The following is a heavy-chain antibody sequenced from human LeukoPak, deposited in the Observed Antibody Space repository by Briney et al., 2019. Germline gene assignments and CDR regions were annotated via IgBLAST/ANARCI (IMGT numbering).Heavy chain of an antibody. Sequence: ASVTVSCKASGYTFTGYYIHWVRQAPGQGLEWMGWIYPNSGVTNYAQKFQGRVTMTRDTSISTAYIDLSRLRSDDTAVYYCAREEAVPDYWGQGTLVTVSS. J-gene: IGHJ4*02. CDR2: IYPNSGVT. V-gene: IGHV1-2*02. D-gene: IGHD6-6*01. CDR3: AREEAVPDY. CDR1: GYTFTGYY.